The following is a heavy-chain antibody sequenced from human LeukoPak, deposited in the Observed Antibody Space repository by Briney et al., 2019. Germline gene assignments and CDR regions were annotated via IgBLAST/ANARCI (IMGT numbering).Heavy chain of an antibody. CDR3: ANRGVSYFYMDV. D-gene: IGHD3-16*01. CDR1: GFTFSSYV. V-gene: IGHV3-23*01. Sequence: PGGSLRLSCAASGFTFSSYVMNWVRQAPGKELEWVSAISGGGGGTYYADSVKGRFTISRDNSRNTLSLQMNSLRAEDTAVYFCANRGVSYFYMDVWGKGTTVTVSS. J-gene: IGHJ6*03. CDR2: ISGGGGGT.